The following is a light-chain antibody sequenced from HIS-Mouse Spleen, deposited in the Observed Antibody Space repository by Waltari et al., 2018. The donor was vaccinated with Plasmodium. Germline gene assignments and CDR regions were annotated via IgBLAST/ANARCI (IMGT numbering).Light chain of an antibody. J-gene: IGLJ1*01. CDR1: KLGDKY. V-gene: IGLV3-1*01. CDR3: QAWDSSTDYV. CDR2: QAS. Sequence: SYELTQPPSVSVSPGQTASITCSGDKLGDKYACWYQQKPGQSPVLVIYQASNRPSGIPERFSGSNSGNTATLTISGTQAMDEADYYCQAWDSSTDYVFGTGTKVTVL.